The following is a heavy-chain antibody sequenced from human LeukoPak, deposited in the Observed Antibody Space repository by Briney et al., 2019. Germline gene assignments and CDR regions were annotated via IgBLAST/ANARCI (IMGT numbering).Heavy chain of an antibody. CDR3: ARDHRESFYDFWSAFDP. D-gene: IGHD3-3*01. CDR2: IYTSGST. J-gene: IGHJ5*02. CDR1: GGSISSPNYY. Sequence: SETLSLTCTVSGGSISSPNYYWSWIRQPAGTGLEWIGRIYTSGSTNYNPSLKSRLAISLDTSKNQFSLKLSSVTAADTAVYYCARDHRESFYDFWSAFDPWGQGTLVTVSS. V-gene: IGHV4-61*02.